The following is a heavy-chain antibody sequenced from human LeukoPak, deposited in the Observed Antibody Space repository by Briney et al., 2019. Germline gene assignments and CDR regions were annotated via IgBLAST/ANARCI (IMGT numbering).Heavy chain of an antibody. CDR2: IYYSGST. V-gene: IGHV4-59*12. CDR3: ARENYYNSSGSGTGYWYFDL. Sequence: SETLSLTCTVSGGSISSYYWSWIRQPPGKGLEWIGYIYYSGSTNYNPSLKSRVTISVDTSKNQFSLKLSSVTAADTAVYYCARENYYNSSGSGTGYWYFDLWGRGTLVTVSS. J-gene: IGHJ2*01. CDR1: GGSISSYY. D-gene: IGHD3-22*01.